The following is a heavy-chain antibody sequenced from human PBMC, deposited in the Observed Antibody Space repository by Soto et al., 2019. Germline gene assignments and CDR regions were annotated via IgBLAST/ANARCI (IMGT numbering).Heavy chain of an antibody. CDR3: ARDSYYYDSSGPFDP. D-gene: IGHD3-22*01. CDR2: IKQDGSEK. CDR1: GFTFSSYW. J-gene: IGHJ5*02. V-gene: IGHV3-7*03. Sequence: PGGSLRLSCAASGFTFSSYWMSWVRQAPGKGLEWVANIKQDGSEKYYVDSVKGRFTISRDNAKNSLYLQMNSLRAEDTAVYYCARDSYYYDSSGPFDPWGQGTLGTVS.